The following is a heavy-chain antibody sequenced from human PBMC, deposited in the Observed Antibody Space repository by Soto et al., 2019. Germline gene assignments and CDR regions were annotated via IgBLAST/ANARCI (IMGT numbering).Heavy chain of an antibody. J-gene: IGHJ4*02. V-gene: IGHV4-39*01. D-gene: IGHD3-3*01. CDR3: ARVQFGVVIDY. CDR2: IYYSGST. CDR1: GGSISSSSYY. Sequence: SETLSLTCTVSGGSISSSSYYWGWIRQPPGKGLEWIGSIYYSGSTYYNPSLKSRVTISVDTSKNQFSLKLSSVTAADTAVYYCARVQFGVVIDYWGQGTLVTVSS.